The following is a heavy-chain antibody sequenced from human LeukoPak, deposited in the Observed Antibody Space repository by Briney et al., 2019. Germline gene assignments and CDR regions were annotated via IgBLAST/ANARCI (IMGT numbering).Heavy chain of an antibody. V-gene: IGHV3-43*02. CDR2: ISWDGGDT. J-gene: IGHJ6*02. Sequence: GLSLRLSCAASGFTFDDSAMHWVRQAPGKGLDWVCLISWDGGDTFYADSVKGRFTISRDNSKNSLYLQMNSLRNEDTAFYYCVRDRLPGGIAVAGTDDGMDVWGQGTTVTVSS. D-gene: IGHD6-19*01. CDR3: VRDRLPGGIAVAGTDDGMDV. CDR1: GFTFDDSA.